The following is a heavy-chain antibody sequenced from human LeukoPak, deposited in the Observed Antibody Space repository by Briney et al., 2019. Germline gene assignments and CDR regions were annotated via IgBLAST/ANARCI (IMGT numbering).Heavy chain of an antibody. Sequence: PGGSLRLSCAASGFTFSNYGMHWVRQAPGKGLEWVAVIWYDGSNKYYADSVKGRFTISRDNSKNTLYLQMNSLRAEDTAVYYCARGYRYCSSISCPHYFDYWGQGTLVTVSS. CDR3: ARGYRYCSSISCPHYFDY. D-gene: IGHD2-2*01. CDR1: GFTFSNYG. V-gene: IGHV3-33*01. J-gene: IGHJ4*02. CDR2: IWYDGSNK.